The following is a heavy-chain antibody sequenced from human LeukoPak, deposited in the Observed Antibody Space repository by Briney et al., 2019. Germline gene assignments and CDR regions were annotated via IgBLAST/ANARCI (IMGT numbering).Heavy chain of an antibody. Sequence: PGGSLRLSCAASGFTFSNAWMSWVRQAPGKGREWVGRIKSETDGGTTDYAATVKGRFTISRDNSKNTLYLQMNSLRAEDTAVYYCVKDYGHCPSDRCYSIDYWGQGTLVTVSS. V-gene: IGHV3-15*01. J-gene: IGHJ4*02. CDR2: IKSETDGGTT. D-gene: IGHD2-8*02. CDR3: VKDYGHCPSDRCYSIDY. CDR1: GFTFSNAW.